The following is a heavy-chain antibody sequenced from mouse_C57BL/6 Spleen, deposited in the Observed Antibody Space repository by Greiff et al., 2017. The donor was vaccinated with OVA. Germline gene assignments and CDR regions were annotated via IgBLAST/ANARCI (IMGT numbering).Heavy chain of an antibody. CDR3: ARREGNP. D-gene: IGHD2-1*01. V-gene: IGHV1-26*01. J-gene: IGHJ4*01. CDR2: INPNNGGT. Sequence: EVQLQQSGPELVKPGASVKISCKASGYTFTDYYMNWVKQSHGKSLEWIGDINPNNGGTSYNQKFKGKATLTVDKSSSTAYMELRSLTSEDSAVYYCARREGNPWGQGTSVTVSS. CDR1: GYTFTDYY.